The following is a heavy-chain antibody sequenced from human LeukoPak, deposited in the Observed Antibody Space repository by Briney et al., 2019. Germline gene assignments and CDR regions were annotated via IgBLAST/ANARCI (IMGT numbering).Heavy chain of an antibody. J-gene: IGHJ4*02. CDR1: GFTFSNYA. V-gene: IGHV3-23*01. Sequence: GGSLRLSCAASGFTFSNYAVNWIRQARGKGLKWVSVISGSGSSIYYTDSVKGRFTISRDNSKNTLYLQMNSLRAEDTAVYYCARDASLDYWGQGTLVTVSS. CDR2: ISGSGSSI. CDR3: ARDASLDY.